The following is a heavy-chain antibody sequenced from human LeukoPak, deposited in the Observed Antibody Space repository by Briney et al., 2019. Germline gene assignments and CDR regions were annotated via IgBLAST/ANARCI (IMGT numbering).Heavy chain of an antibody. CDR3: ARSETYYDFWSGYSG. D-gene: IGHD3-3*01. Sequence: GGSLRLSCAASGFTFSDYYMSWMRQAPGKGLEWVSYISSSGSTIYYADSVKGRFTISRDNAKNSLYLQMNSLRAEDTAVYYCARSETYYDFWSGYSGWGQGTLVTVSS. CDR2: ISSSGSTI. CDR1: GFTFSDYY. J-gene: IGHJ4*02. V-gene: IGHV3-11*04.